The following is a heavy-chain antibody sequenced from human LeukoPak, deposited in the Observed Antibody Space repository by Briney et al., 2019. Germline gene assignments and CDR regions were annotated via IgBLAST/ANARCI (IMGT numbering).Heavy chain of an antibody. V-gene: IGHV1-46*03. CDR1: GYTFTSYY. CDR3: ARVSCSSTSCSHAFDI. D-gene: IGHD2-2*01. Sequence: ASVKVSCKASGYTFTSYYMHWVRQAPGQGLEWMGIINPSGGSTSYAQKFQGRVTMTRDTSTSTVYMVLSSLRSEDTAVYYCARVSCSSTSCSHAFDIWGQGTMVTVSS. J-gene: IGHJ3*02. CDR2: INPSGGST.